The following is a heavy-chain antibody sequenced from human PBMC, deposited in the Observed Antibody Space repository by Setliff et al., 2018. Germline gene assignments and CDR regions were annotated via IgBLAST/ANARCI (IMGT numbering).Heavy chain of an antibody. Sequence: SETLSLTCTVSGVSIRSYYWSWIRQPAGKGLEWIGRIYTTGNTNYNPSLKSRVTISVDTSKKQFSLMLTSVTAADTAVYYCARYIPSAGCFDPWGQGALVTVSS. CDR1: GVSIRSYY. CDR3: ARYIPSAGCFDP. CDR2: IYTTGNT. V-gene: IGHV4-4*07. D-gene: IGHD2-21*01. J-gene: IGHJ5*02.